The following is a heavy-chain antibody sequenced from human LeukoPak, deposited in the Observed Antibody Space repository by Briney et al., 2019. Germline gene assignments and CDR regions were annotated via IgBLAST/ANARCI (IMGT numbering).Heavy chain of an antibody. CDR2: INSDGSST. CDR1: GFTFSSYW. Sequence: GGSLRLSCAASGFTFSSYWMHWVRQAPGKGLVWVSRINSDGSSTSYADSVKGRFTISRDNAKNTLYLQMNSLRAEDTAVYYCAKATYYYGSGSYYNLDYWGQGTLVTVSS. J-gene: IGHJ4*02. V-gene: IGHV3-74*01. D-gene: IGHD3-10*01. CDR3: AKATYYYGSGSYYNLDY.